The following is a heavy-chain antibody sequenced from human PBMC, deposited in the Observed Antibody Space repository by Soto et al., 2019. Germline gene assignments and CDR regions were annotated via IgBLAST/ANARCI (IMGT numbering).Heavy chain of an antibody. V-gene: IGHV3-23*01. CDR3: AKQGVYGMDV. CDR1: GFTFSSYA. Sequence: ESGGGLVQPGGSLRLSCAASGFTFSSYAMSWVRQAPGKGLEWVSAISDSSGTTYYADSVRGRFTISRDNSKNTLYLQMNSLRAEDTAAYYCAKQGVYGMDVWGQGTTVTVSS. D-gene: IGHD3-16*01. J-gene: IGHJ6*02. CDR2: ISDSSGTT.